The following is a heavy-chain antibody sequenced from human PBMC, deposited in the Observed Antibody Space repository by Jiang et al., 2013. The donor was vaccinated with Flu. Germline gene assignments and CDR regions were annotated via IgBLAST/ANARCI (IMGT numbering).Heavy chain of an antibody. CDR3: ARGRVLHWRGELHFNRFDY. CDR1: GFNFNSHA. D-gene: IGHD3-10*01. J-gene: IGHJ4*02. V-gene: IGHV3-30*04. CDR2: ILHDGSYE. Sequence: VQLLESGGGVVQPGRSLRLSCVGSGFNFNSHAMHWVRQAPGKGLEWVAVILHDGSYEYYADSVKGRFTISRDDSKNTVYLQMNSLRVEDTALFYCARGRVLHWRGELHFNRFDYGGQGTPVTVSS.